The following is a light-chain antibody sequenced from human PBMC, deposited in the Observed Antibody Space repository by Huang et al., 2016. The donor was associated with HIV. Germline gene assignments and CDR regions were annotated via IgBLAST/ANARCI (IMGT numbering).Light chain of an antibody. Sequence: DIIMSQSPESLTVSLGERATLNCRSSQSVYASSTSKDYMAWFQQKPGQPPKLLLFWASSREVGVPDRFSGSGSGTDFTLTIANLQPEEAAIYYCKQYYSLPQTFGQGTRV. J-gene: IGKJ1*01. V-gene: IGKV4-1*01. CDR3: KQYYSLPQT. CDR2: WAS. CDR1: QSVYASSTSKDY.